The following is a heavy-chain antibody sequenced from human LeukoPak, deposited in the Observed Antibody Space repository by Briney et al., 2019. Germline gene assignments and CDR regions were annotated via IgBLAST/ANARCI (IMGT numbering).Heavy chain of an antibody. CDR3: ARGPDYDFCSGYYRGYFDY. CDR1: GGSISSGGYS. D-gene: IGHD3-3*01. V-gene: IGHV4-30-2*01. Sequence: SQTLSLTCAVSGGSISSGGYSWSWIRQPPGKGLEWIGYIYHSGSTYYNPSLKSRVTISVDRSKNQFSLKLSSVTAADTAVYYCARGPDYDFCSGYYRGYFDYWGQGTLVTVSS. J-gene: IGHJ4*02. CDR2: IYHSGST.